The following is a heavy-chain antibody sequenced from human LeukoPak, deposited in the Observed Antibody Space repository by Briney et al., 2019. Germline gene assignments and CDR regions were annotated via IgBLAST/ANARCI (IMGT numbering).Heavy chain of an antibody. CDR1: GFTFSSYS. V-gene: IGHV3-21*01. J-gene: IGHJ4*02. D-gene: IGHD6-19*01. Sequence: GGSLRLSCAASGFTFSSYSMNWVRQAPGKGLEWVSSISSSSSCIYYADSVKGRFTISRDNAKNSLYLQMNSLRAEDTAVYYCARTGYSSGWYPFGAFDYWGQGTLVTVSS. CDR3: ARTGYSSGWYPFGAFDY. CDR2: ISSSSSCI.